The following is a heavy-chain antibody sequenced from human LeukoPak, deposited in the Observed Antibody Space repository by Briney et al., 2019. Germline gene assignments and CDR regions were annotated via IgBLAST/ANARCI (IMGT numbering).Heavy chain of an antibody. V-gene: IGHV1-2*02. CDR3: ARDRLVTYYDILTGYYKINNYYGMDV. Sequence: GASVKVSCKASGYTFTGYHTHWVRQAPGQGLEWMGWINPNSGGTNYAQKFQGRVTMTRDTSISTAYMELSRLRSDDTAVYYCARDRLVTYYDILTGYYKINNYYGMDVWGQGTTVTVSS. CDR2: INPNSGGT. D-gene: IGHD3-9*01. J-gene: IGHJ6*02. CDR1: GYTFTGYH.